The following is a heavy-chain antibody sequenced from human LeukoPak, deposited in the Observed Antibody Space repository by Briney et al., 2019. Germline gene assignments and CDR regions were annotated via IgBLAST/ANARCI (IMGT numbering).Heavy chain of an antibody. V-gene: IGHV1-18*01. D-gene: IGHD3-22*01. Sequence: ASVKVCCKASGYTFTSYGISWVRQAPGQGLEWMGWISAYNGNTNYAQKLQGRVTMTTDTSTSTAYMELRSLRSDDTAVYYCARGPSYYYDSSGSQTQWGYWGQGTLVTVSS. CDR2: ISAYNGNT. J-gene: IGHJ4*02. CDR1: GYTFTSYG. CDR3: ARGPSYYYDSSGSQTQWGY.